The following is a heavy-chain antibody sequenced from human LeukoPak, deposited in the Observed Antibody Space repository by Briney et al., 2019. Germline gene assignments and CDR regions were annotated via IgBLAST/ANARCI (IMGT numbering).Heavy chain of an antibody. Sequence: SKTLSLTCTVSGGSISSSSYYWGWIRQPPGKGLEWIGSIYYSGSTYYNPSLKSRVTISVDTSKNQFSLKLSSVTAADTAVYYCARLGNYDFWSGYSYYFDYWGQGTLVTVSS. CDR3: ARLGNYDFWSGYSYYFDY. J-gene: IGHJ4*02. V-gene: IGHV4-39*07. CDR2: IYYSGST. CDR1: GGSISSSSYY. D-gene: IGHD3-3*01.